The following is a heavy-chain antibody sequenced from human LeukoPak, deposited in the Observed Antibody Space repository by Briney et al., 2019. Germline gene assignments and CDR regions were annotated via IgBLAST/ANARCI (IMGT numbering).Heavy chain of an antibody. CDR1: GFTLSTYW. CDR2: IKQDGSEK. CDR3: ARDPGRGIAAAGKY. V-gene: IGHV3-7*01. D-gene: IGHD6-13*01. J-gene: IGHJ4*02. Sequence: GGSLRLSCAASGFTLSTYWMNWVRQAPGKGLEWVATIKQDGSEKYYVDSVKGRFTISRDNAKNSLYLQMNSLRAEDTAVYYCARDPGRGIAAAGKYWGQGTLVTVSS.